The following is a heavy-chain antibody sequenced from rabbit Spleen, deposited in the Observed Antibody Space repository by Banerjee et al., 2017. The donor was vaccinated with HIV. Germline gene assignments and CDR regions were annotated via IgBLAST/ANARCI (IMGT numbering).Heavy chain of an antibody. V-gene: IGHV1S45*01. D-gene: IGHD1-1*01. Sequence: QEQLVESGGGLVQPEGSLTLTCKASGFSFSYSDYMSWVRQPPGKGPEWIACIGAGVTYTTYSATWAKGRFPISKSSSTTVTLQMTSLTAADTAPYFCARDTSTSFSTYGMALWGQGTLVTVS. CDR2: IGAGVTYTT. CDR3: ARDTSTSFSTYGMAL. J-gene: IGHJ6*01. CDR1: GFSFSYSDY.